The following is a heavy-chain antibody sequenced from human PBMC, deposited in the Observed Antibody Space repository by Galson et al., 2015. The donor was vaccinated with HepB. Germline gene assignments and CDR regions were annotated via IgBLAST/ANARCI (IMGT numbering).Heavy chain of an antibody. CDR1: EFTFSTYW. V-gene: IGHV3-7*03. D-gene: IGHD1-26*01. J-gene: IGHJ1*01. CDR3: ARDVGDA. Sequence: SLRLSCAASEFTFSTYWMTWVRQAPGRGLKWVATINQDGSQKYYVDSLKGRFTISRDNTKNSLYLEMNSLRAEDKAFYYCARDVGDAWGQGTLVTVSS. CDR2: INQDGSQK.